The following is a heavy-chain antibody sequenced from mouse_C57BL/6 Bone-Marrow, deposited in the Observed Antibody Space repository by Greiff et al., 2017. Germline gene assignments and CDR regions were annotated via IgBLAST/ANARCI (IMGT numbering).Heavy chain of an antibody. J-gene: IGHJ4*01. CDR1: GYAFSSSW. CDR3: ARCLYYSNYEDAMDY. Sequence: QVQLKESGPELVKPGASVKISCKASGYAFSSSWMNWVKQRPGKGLEWIGRIYPGDGDTNYNGKFKGKATLTADKSSSTAYMQLSSLTSEDSAVYFCARCLYYSNYEDAMDYWGQGTSVTVSS. CDR2: IYPGDGDT. D-gene: IGHD2-5*01. V-gene: IGHV1-82*01.